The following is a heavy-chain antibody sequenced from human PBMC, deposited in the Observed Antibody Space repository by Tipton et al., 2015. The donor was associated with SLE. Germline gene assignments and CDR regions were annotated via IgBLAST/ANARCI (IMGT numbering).Heavy chain of an antibody. V-gene: IGHV3-7*03. CDR3: ASASWNYGFFDY. CDR2: IKEDGSKR. Sequence: GSLRLSCAASGFTFSSYLMVWVRQAPGKGLEWVANIKEDGSKRYCVDSVKGRFTISRDNAKNSLYLQMNSLRVEDTAIYYCASASWNYGFFDYWGQGTLVTVSS. J-gene: IGHJ4*02. CDR1: GFTFSSYL. D-gene: IGHD1-7*01.